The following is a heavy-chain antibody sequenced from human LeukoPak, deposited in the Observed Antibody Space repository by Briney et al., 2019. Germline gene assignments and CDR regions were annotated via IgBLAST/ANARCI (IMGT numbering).Heavy chain of an antibody. J-gene: IGHJ4*02. Sequence: GEPLKSSCTGSGYSFTTYWTGWVGQVPGKGRDWMGIIYPGDSDTRYSPSFQGQVTISADKSISTAYLQWSSLKASDTAMYYCARPSYGSGSSPFDWWGQGTLVTVSS. CDR1: GYSFTTYW. V-gene: IGHV5-51*01. CDR3: ARPSYGSGSSPFDW. CDR2: IYPGDSDT. D-gene: IGHD3-10*01.